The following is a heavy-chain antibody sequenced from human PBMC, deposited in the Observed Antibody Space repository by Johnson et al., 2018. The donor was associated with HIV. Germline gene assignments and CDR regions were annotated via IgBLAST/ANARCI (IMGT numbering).Heavy chain of an antibody. CDR3: AKDRGTTRAFDI. D-gene: IGHD2/OR15-2a*01. V-gene: IGHV3-30*18. CDR2: ISYDGSNK. Sequence: QVQLVESGGGVVQPGRSLRVSCAVSGFTFSNYGMHWVRQAPGKGLEWVAVISYDGSNKYYADSVKGRFTISRDNSKNTLYLQMNSLRAEDTAVYYCAKDRGTTRAFDIWGQGTMVTVSS. J-gene: IGHJ3*02. CDR1: GFTFSNYG.